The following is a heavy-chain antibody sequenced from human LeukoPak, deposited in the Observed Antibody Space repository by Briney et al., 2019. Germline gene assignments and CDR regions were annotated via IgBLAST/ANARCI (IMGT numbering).Heavy chain of an antibody. Sequence: SETLSLTCTVSGGSISSSSYYWGWIRQPPGKGLEWIGSIYYSGSTYYNPSVKSRVTIFVDTSKNQFSLKLSSVTAADTAVYYCARHTEFLRHFDYWGQGTLVTVSS. J-gene: IGHJ4*02. CDR1: GGSISSSSYY. D-gene: IGHD3-3*01. CDR2: IYYSGST. V-gene: IGHV4-39*01. CDR3: ARHTEFLRHFDY.